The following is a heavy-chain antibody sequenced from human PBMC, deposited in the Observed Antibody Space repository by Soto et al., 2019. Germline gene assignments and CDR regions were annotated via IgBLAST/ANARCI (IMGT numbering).Heavy chain of an antibody. CDR1: GGSISSYY. Sequence: PPDTLSLTCTVSGGSISSYYWSWIRQPPGKGLEWIGYIYYSGSTNYNPSLKSRVTISVDTSKNQFSLKLSSVTAADTAVYYCARRYSSSFDYWGQGTLVTVSS. V-gene: IGHV4-59*08. D-gene: IGHD6-13*01. CDR3: ARRYSSSFDY. J-gene: IGHJ4*02. CDR2: IYYSGST.